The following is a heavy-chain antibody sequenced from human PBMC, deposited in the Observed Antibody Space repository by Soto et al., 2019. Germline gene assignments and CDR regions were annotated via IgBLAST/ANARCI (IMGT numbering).Heavy chain of an antibody. CDR2: MNPNSGNT. CDR3: ARGSGITIFGVVRDNDAFDI. D-gene: IGHD3-3*01. V-gene: IGHV1-8*01. CDR1: GYTFTSYD. J-gene: IGHJ3*02. Sequence: GASVKVSCKASGYTFTSYDINWVRQATGQGLEWMGWMNPNSGNTGYAQKFQGRVTMTRNTSISTAYMELSSLRSEDTAVYCCARGSGITIFGVVRDNDAFDIWGQGTMVTGSS.